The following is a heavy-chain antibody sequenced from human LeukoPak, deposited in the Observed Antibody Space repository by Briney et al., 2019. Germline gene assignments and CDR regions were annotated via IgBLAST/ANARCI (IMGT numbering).Heavy chain of an antibody. Sequence: PGRSLRLSCAASGFTFSSYAMHWVRQAPGKGLEWVANIKDDGSEKYYVDSVKGRFTISRDNANNSLYLQMNSLRAEDTAVYYCATYVNWVAGDVYGQGTTVSVSS. V-gene: IGHV3-7*01. CDR2: IKDDGSEK. CDR3: ATYVNWVAGDV. CDR1: GFTFSSYA. J-gene: IGHJ6*02. D-gene: IGHD1-1*01.